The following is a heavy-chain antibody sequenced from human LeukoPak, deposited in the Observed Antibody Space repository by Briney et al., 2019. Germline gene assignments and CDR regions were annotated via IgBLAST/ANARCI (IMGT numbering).Heavy chain of an antibody. D-gene: IGHD2-21*01. J-gene: IGHJ4*02. V-gene: IGHV3-20*04. CDR3: ARDLGGGEEGDY. CDR1: GFTFDDYG. Sequence: GGSLRLSCAASGFTFDDYGMSWVRQAPGKGLEWVSGINWNGGSTGYADSVKGRFTISRDNAKNSLYLQVNSLRAEDTALYYCARDLGGGEEGDYWGQGTLVTVSS. CDR2: INWNGGST.